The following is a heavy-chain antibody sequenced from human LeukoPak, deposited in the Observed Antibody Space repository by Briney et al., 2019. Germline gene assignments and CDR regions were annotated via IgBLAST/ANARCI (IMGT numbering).Heavy chain of an antibody. CDR2: INPDGRDT. D-gene: IGHD5-24*01. V-gene: IGHV3-7*03. Sequence: GGSLRLSCVVSGFTFNRCWMNWVRQAPGKGLEWVAHINPDGRDTYYVDSVKGRFTISRDNAQNSMYLQMNSLRVEDTAMYYCARDRSEMATLWAHFDYWGQGSLVTVSS. CDR3: ARDRSEMATLWAHFDY. J-gene: IGHJ4*02. CDR1: GFTFNRCW.